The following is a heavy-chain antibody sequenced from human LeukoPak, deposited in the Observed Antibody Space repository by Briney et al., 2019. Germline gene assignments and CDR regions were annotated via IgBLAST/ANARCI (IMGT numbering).Heavy chain of an antibody. J-gene: IGHJ4*02. CDR2: ISFDGSDK. CDR3: AKERYLLDS. CDR1: GFTFSGHG. V-gene: IGHV3-30*18. Sequence: GGSLRLSCAASGFTFSGHGMHWVRQAPGKGLEWVALISFDGSDKYYGDFVRGRFTISRDNSNNTLYLQMNNLRVEDTAVYYCAKERYLLDSWGQGTLDTVSS. D-gene: IGHD2-2*02.